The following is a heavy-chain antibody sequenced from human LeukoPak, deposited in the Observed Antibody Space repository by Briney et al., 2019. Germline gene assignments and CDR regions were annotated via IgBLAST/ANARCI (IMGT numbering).Heavy chain of an antibody. CDR3: AREMSPVGGSPLIWFDP. V-gene: IGHV1-2*02. CDR1: GYTFTGHY. D-gene: IGHD1-26*01. Sequence: ASVKVSCKTSGYTFTGHYMHWVRKAPGQGLEWMGWINPNSGATKSAQKFQGRVTMTRDTSITTAYMELYSLRSDDTALYYCAREMSPVGGSPLIWFDPWGQGTLVTVSS. CDR2: INPNSGAT. J-gene: IGHJ5*02.